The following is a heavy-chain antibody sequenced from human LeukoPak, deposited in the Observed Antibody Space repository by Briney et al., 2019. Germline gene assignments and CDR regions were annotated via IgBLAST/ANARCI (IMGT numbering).Heavy chain of an antibody. V-gene: IGHV1-69*01. D-gene: IGHD2-15*01. CDR1: GGTFSSYA. J-gene: IGHJ4*02. CDR2: IIPIFGTA. Sequence: GASVKVSCKASGGTFSSYAISWVRQAPGQGLEWMGGIIPIFGTANYAQKFQGRVTITADESTSTAYMELSSLRSEDTAVYYCHADCSGGSCYSVDYWGQGTLVTVSS. CDR3: HADCSGGSCYSVDY.